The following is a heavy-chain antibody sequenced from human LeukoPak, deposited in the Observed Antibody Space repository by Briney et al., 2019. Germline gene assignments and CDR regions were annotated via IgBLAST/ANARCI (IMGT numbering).Heavy chain of an antibody. CDR1: GGSLNNYF. J-gene: IGHJ3*02. CDR3: ARGYITMTPYSFDI. V-gene: IGHV4-59*01. Sequence: KTSETLSLTCTISGGSLNNYFWTWIRQPPGRVLEWIGYMYYGGSTNYNPSLKSRVTTSVDPSNNQFSLKLSSVTAADTAVYYCARGYITMTPYSFDIWGQGTMVTVSS. D-gene: IGHD3-22*01. CDR2: MYYGGST.